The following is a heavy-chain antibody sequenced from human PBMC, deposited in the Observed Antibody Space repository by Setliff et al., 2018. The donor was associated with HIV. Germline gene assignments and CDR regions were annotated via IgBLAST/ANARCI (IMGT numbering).Heavy chain of an antibody. J-gene: IGHJ4*02. CDR1: GFTFKSYS. CDR2: ISSSSSYI. Sequence: GGSLRLSCEASGFTFKSYSINWVRQAPGQGLEWVSSISSSSSYIYYADSVKGRFTISRDNSKNTVYLQMNSLRAEDTAVYYCAKDKYGSGSYYPPAPIANWGQGALVTVSS. D-gene: IGHD3-10*01. V-gene: IGHV3-21*01. CDR3: AKDKYGSGSYYPPAPIAN.